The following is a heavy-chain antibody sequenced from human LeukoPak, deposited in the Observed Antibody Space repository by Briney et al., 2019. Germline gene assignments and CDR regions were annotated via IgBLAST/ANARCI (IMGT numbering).Heavy chain of an antibody. J-gene: IGHJ4*02. CDR3: ARHYGGITMVRGDSFVDY. Sequence: SETLSLTCTVSGGSISSYYRSWIRQPPGKGLEWIGYIYYSGSTNYNPSLKSRVTISVDTSKNQFSLKLSSVTAADTAVYYCARHYGGITMVRGDSFVDYWGQGTLVTVSS. V-gene: IGHV4-59*08. D-gene: IGHD3-10*01. CDR1: GGSISSYY. CDR2: IYYSGST.